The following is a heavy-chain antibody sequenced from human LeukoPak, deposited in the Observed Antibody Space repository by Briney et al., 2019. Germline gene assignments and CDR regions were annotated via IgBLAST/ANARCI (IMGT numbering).Heavy chain of an antibody. D-gene: IGHD6-19*01. CDR3: TRVTTVAASDFDY. J-gene: IGHJ4*02. CDR1: GFTFSGSA. V-gene: IGHV3-73*01. CDR2: IRSKADNYAT. Sequence: GGSLRLSCAASGFTFSGSAIHWVRQASGKGLEWVGRIRSKADNYATEYVASVKGRFIISRDDSKNTTFLQMNNLKTEDTAVYYCTRVTTVAASDFDYWGQGTQVTVSA.